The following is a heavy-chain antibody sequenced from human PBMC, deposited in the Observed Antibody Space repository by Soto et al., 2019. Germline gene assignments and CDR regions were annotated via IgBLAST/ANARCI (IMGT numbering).Heavy chain of an antibody. J-gene: IGHJ6*02. CDR2: INLNSGGT. D-gene: IGHD5-12*01. V-gene: IGHV1-2*02. CDR3: ARDRRVATSRMDV. CDR1: GYTFTGYY. Sequence: ASVKVSCKASGYTFTGYYMHWVRQAPGQGLEWMGWINLNSGGTNYAQKFQGRVTMTRDTSISTAYMELSRLRSDDTAVYYCARDRRVATSRMDVWGQGTTVTVSS.